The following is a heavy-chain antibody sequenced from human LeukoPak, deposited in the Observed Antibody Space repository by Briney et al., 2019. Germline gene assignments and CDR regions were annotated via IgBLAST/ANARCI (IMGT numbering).Heavy chain of an antibody. D-gene: IGHD2-15*01. CDR3: ARVRCSGGSCYPYYFDY. CDR2: IYYGGST. J-gene: IGHJ4*02. V-gene: IGHV4-59*01. Sequence: NTSETLSLTCTVSGGSISSYYWSWIRQPPGKGLEWIGYIYYGGSTNYNPSLKSRVTISVDTSKNQFSLKLSSVTAADTAVYYCARVRCSGGSCYPYYFDYWGQGTLVTVSS. CDR1: GGSISSYY.